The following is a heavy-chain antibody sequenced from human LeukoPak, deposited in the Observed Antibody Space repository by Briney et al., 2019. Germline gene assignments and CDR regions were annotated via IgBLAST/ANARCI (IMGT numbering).Heavy chain of an antibody. CDR2: MNPNSGNT. J-gene: IGHJ5*02. CDR1: GYTFTSYD. V-gene: IGHV1-8*01. Sequence: ASVKVSCKASGYTFTSYDINWVRQATGQGLEWMGWMNPNSGNTGYAQKFQGRVTMTRNTSISTAYMELSSLRSEDTAVYYCARGVPPIYWVVPGASWFDPWGQGTLVTVSS. CDR3: ARGVPPIYWVVPGASWFDP. D-gene: IGHD2-2*01.